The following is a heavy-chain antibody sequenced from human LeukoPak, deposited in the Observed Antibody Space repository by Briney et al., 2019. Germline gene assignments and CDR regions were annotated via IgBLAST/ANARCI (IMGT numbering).Heavy chain of an antibody. J-gene: IGHJ4*02. CDR1: GFTVSSNY. Sequence: GGSLRLSCVASGFTVSSNYMSWVRQAPGKGLEWVSLLYIATTYYAYSVKGRFTISRDNSKNTLYLQMNSLRAEDTAVYYCTIGVVGTIHLDYWGQGTLVTVSS. V-gene: IGHV3-53*01. D-gene: IGHD1-26*01. CDR2: LYIATT. CDR3: TIGVVGTIHLDY.